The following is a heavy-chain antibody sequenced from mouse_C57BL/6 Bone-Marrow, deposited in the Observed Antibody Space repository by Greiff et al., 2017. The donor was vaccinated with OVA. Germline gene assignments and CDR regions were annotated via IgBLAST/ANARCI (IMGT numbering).Heavy chain of an antibody. CDR3: ARDGYDGYYMFSY. Sequence: VQLKESGPGLVKPSQSLSLTCSVTGYSITSGYYWNWIRQFPGNKLEWMGYISYDGSNNYNPSLKNRISITRDTSKNQFFLKLKSVTTEDTATYYCARDGYDGYYMFSYWGQGTLVTVSA. D-gene: IGHD2-3*01. CDR2: ISYDGSN. V-gene: IGHV3-6*01. J-gene: IGHJ3*01. CDR1: GYSITSGYY.